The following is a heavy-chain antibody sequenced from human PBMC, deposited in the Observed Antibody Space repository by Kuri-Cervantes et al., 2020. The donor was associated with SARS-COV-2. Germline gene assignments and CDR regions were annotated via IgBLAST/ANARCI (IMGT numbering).Heavy chain of an antibody. CDR2: ISYDGSNK. Sequence: GESLKISCAASGFTFSSYGMHWVRQAPGKGLEWVAVISYDGSNKYYADSVKGRFTISRDNSKNTLYLQMNSLRAEDTALYYCAKDLYFSGWGQGTLVTVSS. J-gene: IGHJ4*02. D-gene: IGHD3-16*01. V-gene: IGHV3-30*18. CDR3: AKDLYFSG. CDR1: GFTFSSYG.